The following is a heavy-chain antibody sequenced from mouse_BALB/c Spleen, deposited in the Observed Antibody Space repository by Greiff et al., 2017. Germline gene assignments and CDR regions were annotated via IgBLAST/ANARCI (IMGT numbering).Heavy chain of an antibody. Sequence: DVKLVESGPGLVKPSQSLSLTCTVTGYSITSDYAWNWIRQFPGNKLEWMGYISYSGSTSYNPSLKSRISITRDTSKNQFFLQLNSVTTEDTATYDCARSGEAMDYWGQGTSVTVSS. J-gene: IGHJ4*01. CDR1: GYSITSDYA. D-gene: IGHD3-1*01. CDR3: ARSGEAMDY. CDR2: ISYSGST. V-gene: IGHV3-2*02.